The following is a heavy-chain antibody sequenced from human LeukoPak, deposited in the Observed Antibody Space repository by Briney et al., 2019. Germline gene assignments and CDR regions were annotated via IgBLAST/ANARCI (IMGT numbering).Heavy chain of an antibody. Sequence: PGDSLKISCKGSGYSFTNYWVGWVRQMPGKGLEWMGIIYPNNSDSRYSPSFRGQVTISVDRSITTAYLQWNSLKPSDTAMYYCALSSGAFDSAGYFGYWGQGTLVTVSS. CDR3: ALSSGAFDSAGYFGY. J-gene: IGHJ4*02. D-gene: IGHD2-15*01. V-gene: IGHV5-51*01. CDR2: IYPNNSDS. CDR1: GYSFTNYW.